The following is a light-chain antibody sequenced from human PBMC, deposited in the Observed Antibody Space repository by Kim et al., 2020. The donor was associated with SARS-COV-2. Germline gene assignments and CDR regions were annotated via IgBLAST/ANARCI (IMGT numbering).Light chain of an antibody. CDR3: QQYDNLPLT. CDR1: QDISDY. Sequence: ASVGDRVTITCQASQDISDYLNWYQQKPGKAPNLLIYDASSLKTGVPSRFSGSGSGTDFTLTISSLRPEDIATYSCQQYDNLPLTFGGGTKVDIK. J-gene: IGKJ4*01. V-gene: IGKV1-33*01. CDR2: DAS.